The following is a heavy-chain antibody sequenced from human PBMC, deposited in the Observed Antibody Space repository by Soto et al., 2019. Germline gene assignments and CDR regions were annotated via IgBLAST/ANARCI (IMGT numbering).Heavy chain of an antibody. D-gene: IGHD2-2*03. CDR1: GGTFSSYA. Sequence: GASVKVSCKASGGTFSSYAISWVRQAPGQGLEWMGGIIPIFGTANYAQKFQGRVTITADESTSTAYMELSSLRSEDTAVYYCARELGIVVVPAAPKWFDPWGQGTLVTVSS. CDR3: ARELGIVVVPAAPKWFDP. CDR2: IIPIFGTA. J-gene: IGHJ5*02. V-gene: IGHV1-69*13.